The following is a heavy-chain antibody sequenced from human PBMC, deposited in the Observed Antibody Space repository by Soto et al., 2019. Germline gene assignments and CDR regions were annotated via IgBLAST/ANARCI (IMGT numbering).Heavy chain of an antibody. D-gene: IGHD6-13*01. CDR1: GYTFTSYG. CDR3: VRRHVSATGIDWFDP. Sequence: ASLKVSCKASGYTFTSYGIPWVRQAPGQRLEWMGWINAANRNTKYSPKLKGKVTITRDTSASTAYMDLSSLRSEDTAVYYCVRRHVSATGIDWFDPWGQGTLVTVSS. CDR2: INAANRNT. V-gene: IGHV1-3*01. J-gene: IGHJ5*02.